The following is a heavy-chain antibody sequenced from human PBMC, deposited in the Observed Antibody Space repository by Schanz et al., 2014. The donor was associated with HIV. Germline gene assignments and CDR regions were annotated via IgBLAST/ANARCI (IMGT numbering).Heavy chain of an antibody. J-gene: IGHJ4*02. Sequence: EEQMLESGGGLVKPGGSLRLSCAASEFTFRNAWMNWVRQAPGKGLEWVGRIKSAPYSGTTDYPAPVKGRFTVSRDDSKTTVYLQMNSLKTEDTGVYYCAAGLGHSDFDYWGQGTLVTVSS. V-gene: IGHV3-15*01. CDR1: EFTFRNAW. CDR3: AAGLGHSDFDY. CDR2: IKSAPYSGTT. D-gene: IGHD2-15*01.